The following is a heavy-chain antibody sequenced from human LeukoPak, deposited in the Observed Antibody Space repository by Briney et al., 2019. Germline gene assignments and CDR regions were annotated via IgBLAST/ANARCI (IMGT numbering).Heavy chain of an antibody. CDR2: IRGSGDKT. Sequence: GGSLRLSCEGSGFTFSTYAMGWVRQAPGKGPEWVSGIRGSGDKTYYADSVRGRFTVSRDNSKNTLYLQVNRLRAEDAAVYYCARTPGIAAAGYDLYFFDYWGQGTLVTVSS. CDR1: GFTFSTYA. CDR3: ARTPGIAAAGYDLYFFDY. D-gene: IGHD6-13*01. V-gene: IGHV3-23*01. J-gene: IGHJ4*02.